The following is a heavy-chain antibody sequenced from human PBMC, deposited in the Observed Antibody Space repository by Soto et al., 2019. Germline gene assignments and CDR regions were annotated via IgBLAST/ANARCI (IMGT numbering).Heavy chain of an antibody. CDR3: ARSSSGSWDFDL. CDR1: GFTVSSNY. CDR2: IYIGGST. D-gene: IGHD3-22*01. Sequence: GGSLRLSCAASGFTVSSNYMSWVRQAPGKGLEWVSVIYIGGSTYYADSVKGRFTISRYNSKNTLYLQMNSLRAEDTAVYYCARSSSGSWDFDLWGRGTLVTFSS. J-gene: IGHJ2*01. V-gene: IGHV3-53*01.